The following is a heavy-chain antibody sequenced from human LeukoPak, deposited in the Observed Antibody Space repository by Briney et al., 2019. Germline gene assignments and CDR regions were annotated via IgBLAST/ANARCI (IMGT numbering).Heavy chain of an antibody. J-gene: IGHJ4*02. CDR3: ARGDFDWLFPADY. V-gene: IGHV1-8*01. D-gene: IGHD3-9*01. Sequence: GASVKVSCKASGYTFTSYVINWVRQATGQGREWMGWMNPNSGNTGYAQKFQGRVTMTRNTSISTAYMELSSLRSEDTAVYYCARGDFDWLFPADYWGQGTLVTVSS. CDR1: GYTFTSYV. CDR2: MNPNSGNT.